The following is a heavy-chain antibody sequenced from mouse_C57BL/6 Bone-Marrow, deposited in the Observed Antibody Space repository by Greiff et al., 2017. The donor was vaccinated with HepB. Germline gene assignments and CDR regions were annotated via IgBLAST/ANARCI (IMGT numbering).Heavy chain of an antibody. CDR3: ARPYGSSYVGFAY. D-gene: IGHD1-1*01. J-gene: IGHJ3*01. V-gene: IGHV1-54*01. Sequence: QVQLQQSGAELVRPGTSVKVSCKASGYAFTNYLIEWVKQRPGQGLEWIGVINPGSGGTNYNEKFKGKATLTADKSSSTAYMQLSSLTSEDSAVYFCARPYGSSYVGFAYWGQGTLVTVSA. CDR1: GYAFTNYL. CDR2: INPGSGGT.